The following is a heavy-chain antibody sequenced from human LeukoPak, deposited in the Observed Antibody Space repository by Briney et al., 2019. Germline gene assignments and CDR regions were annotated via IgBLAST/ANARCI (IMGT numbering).Heavy chain of an antibody. CDR2: INWNGGST. V-gene: IGHV3-20*04. CDR3: AFYSYGYRDFDY. D-gene: IGHD5-18*01. J-gene: IGHJ4*02. CDR1: GFTFDDYG. Sequence: GGSLRLSCAASGFTFDDYGMSWVRQAPGKGLDWVSGINWNGGSTVYADSVKGRFTLSKDNAKNSLYLLINSLRAEDTALYYCAFYSYGYRDFDYWGQGTLVTVCS.